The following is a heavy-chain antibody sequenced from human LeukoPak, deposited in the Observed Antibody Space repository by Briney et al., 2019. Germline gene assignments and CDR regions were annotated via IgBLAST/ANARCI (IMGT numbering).Heavy chain of an antibody. CDR1: GGSISSYY. J-gene: IGHJ3*02. D-gene: IGHD3-10*01. Sequence: PSETLSLTCTVSGGSISSYYWSWIRQPPGKGLEWIGYIYYSGSTNYNPSLKSRVTISVDTSKNQFSLKLSSVTAADTAVYYCARRANYYGSGSYYLGAFDIWGQGTMVTVSS. CDR3: ARRANYYGSGSYYLGAFDI. V-gene: IGHV4-59*08. CDR2: IYYSGST.